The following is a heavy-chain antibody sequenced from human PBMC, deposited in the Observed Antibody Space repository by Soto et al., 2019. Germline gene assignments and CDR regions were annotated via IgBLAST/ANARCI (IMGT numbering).Heavy chain of an antibody. CDR3: ARGGVSTRTFDY. J-gene: IGHJ4*02. CDR2: IYPSDSDT. D-gene: IGHD1-1*01. V-gene: IGHV5-51*01. Sequence: GESLKISCKGSGYNFAGYWIAWVRQMPGKGLELMGIIYPSDSDTRYRTSFQGQVTISADKSISSAYLQWSSLRASDTAMYYCARGGVSTRTFDYWGQGTPGTVS. CDR1: GYNFAGYW.